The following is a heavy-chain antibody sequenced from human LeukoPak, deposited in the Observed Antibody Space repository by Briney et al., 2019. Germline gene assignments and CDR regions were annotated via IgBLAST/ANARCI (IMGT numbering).Heavy chain of an antibody. D-gene: IGHD5-12*01. CDR3: ARDGGYSGYGYAPYYFDY. Sequence: PSETPSLTCTVSGGSVSSGSYYWSWIRQPPGKGLEWIGYIYYSGSTNYNPSLKSRVTISVDTSKNQFSLELSSVTAADTAVYYCARDGGYSGYGYAPYYFDYWGQGTLVTVSS. J-gene: IGHJ4*02. CDR1: GGSVSSGSYY. CDR2: IYYSGST. V-gene: IGHV4-61*01.